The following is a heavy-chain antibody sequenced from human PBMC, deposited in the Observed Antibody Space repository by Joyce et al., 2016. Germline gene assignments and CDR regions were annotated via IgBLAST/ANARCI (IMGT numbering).Heavy chain of an antibody. V-gene: IGHV3-7*03. J-gene: IGHJ6*02. CDR2: INEDGSDQ. CDR1: GLTFTTFW. Sequence: EAQLVESGGALVQPGESVKLSCAASGLTFTTFWMSWARQAPGKGVEWGANINEDGSDQYYVDSVGGRFTISRDNAKNSLYLQMNSLRAEDTAVYYCARGRGMGVWGQGTTVIVSS. CDR3: ARGRGMGV.